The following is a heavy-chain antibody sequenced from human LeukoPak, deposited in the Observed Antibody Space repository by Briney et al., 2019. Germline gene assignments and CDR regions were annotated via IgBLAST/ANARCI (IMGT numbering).Heavy chain of an antibody. D-gene: IGHD5-24*01. V-gene: IGHV3-15*01. CDR3: TTDPQRGYYFDY. CDR2: IKSKADGGTT. J-gene: IGHJ4*02. CDR1: GFTVSSTH. Sequence: GGSLRLSCEASGFTVSSTHMVWVRQAPGKGLEWVGRIKSKADGGTTDDAAPAKGRFTISRDDSKNTLYLQMNSLKTEDTAVYYCTTDPQRGYYFDYWGQGTLVTVSS.